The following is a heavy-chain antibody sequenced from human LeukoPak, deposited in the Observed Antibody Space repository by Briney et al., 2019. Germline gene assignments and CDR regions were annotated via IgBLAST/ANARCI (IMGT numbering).Heavy chain of an antibody. CDR2: IYTSGST. D-gene: IGHD6-6*01. V-gene: IGHV4-61*02. CDR1: GGSISSGSYY. Sequence: PSETLSLTCTVSGGSISSGSYYWSWIRQPAGKGLEWIGRIYTSGSTNYNPSLKSRVTMSVDTSKNQFSLKLSSVTAADTAVYYCARDTPIAARPGYYYYYMDVWGKGTTVTVSS. CDR3: ARDTPIAARPGYYYYYMDV. J-gene: IGHJ6*03.